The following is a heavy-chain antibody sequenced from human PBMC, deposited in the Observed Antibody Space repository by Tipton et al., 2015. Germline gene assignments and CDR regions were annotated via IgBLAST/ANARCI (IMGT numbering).Heavy chain of an antibody. Sequence: TLSLTCTVSGDSLSGYYWSWIRQPPGKGLEWIGYIYYSGSTYYSPSLKSRVTISVDTSNNQFSLELRSVTAADTAVYYCARDDMALDSWGQGTLVTVSS. CDR1: GDSLSGYY. J-gene: IGHJ4*02. CDR2: IYYSGST. CDR3: ARDDMALDS. D-gene: IGHD3-9*01. V-gene: IGHV4-59*01.